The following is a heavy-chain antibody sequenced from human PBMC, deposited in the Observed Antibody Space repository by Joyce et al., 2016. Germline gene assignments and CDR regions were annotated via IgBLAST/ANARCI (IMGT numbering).Heavy chain of an antibody. J-gene: IGHJ4*02. V-gene: IGHV1-24*01. CDR2: FDPSDGER. CDR1: GFSLAQVS. Sequence: QVHLIQSGAEVKKRGASVKVSCKISGFSLAQVSIYWVRQSPGKGLEWMGGFDPSDGERKFAQKFQGRLTMSEDTSTETAYLELGSLTFDDTAVYYCATGAIVLDYWGQGTLVTVSS. CDR3: ATGAIVLDY. D-gene: IGHD2-15*01.